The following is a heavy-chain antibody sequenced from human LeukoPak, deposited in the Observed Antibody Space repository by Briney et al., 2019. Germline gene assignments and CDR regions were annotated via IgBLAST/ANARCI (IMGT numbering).Heavy chain of an antibody. CDR3: AKNIGGFDY. D-gene: IGHD2-15*01. J-gene: IGHJ4*02. Sequence: PGGSLRLSCAASGFSFSTYGMTWVRQAPGKGLEWVSGISGSDGSTYYADSVKGRFIISRDNSKNTLYLQMNSLRAEDTAVYYCAKNIGGFDYWGRGTLVTVSS. CDR1: GFSFSTYG. V-gene: IGHV3-23*01. CDR2: ISGSDGST.